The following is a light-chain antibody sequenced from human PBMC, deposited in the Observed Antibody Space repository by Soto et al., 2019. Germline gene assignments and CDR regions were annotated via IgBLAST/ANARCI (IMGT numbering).Light chain of an antibody. CDR2: AAS. CDR3: QHGYSTPLT. J-gene: IGKJ4*01. CDR1: QSISTY. Sequence: DIPMTQSPSSLSASVGDRVTITCRASQSISTYLHWYQQKPGKAPNLLIYAASTLQSGVPSRFSGSGSGTDLTLTISSLQPEDFATYFCQHGYSTPLTFGEGTKVDIK. V-gene: IGKV1-39*01.